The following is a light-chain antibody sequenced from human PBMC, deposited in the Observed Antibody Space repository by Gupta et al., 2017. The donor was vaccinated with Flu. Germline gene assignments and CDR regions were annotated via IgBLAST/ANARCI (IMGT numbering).Light chain of an antibody. CDR1: SSNIGAGLD. Sequence: QSVLTQPPSVSGAPGQRVTISCTGSSSNIGAGLDVHWYRQLPGTAPKLLIYVNINRPSGVPDRFSASNSGTSASLAIAGLQADDEADYYCQSYDSSLTAHVFGTGTKVTVL. CDR2: VNI. CDR3: QSYDSSLTAHV. J-gene: IGLJ1*01. V-gene: IGLV1-40*01.